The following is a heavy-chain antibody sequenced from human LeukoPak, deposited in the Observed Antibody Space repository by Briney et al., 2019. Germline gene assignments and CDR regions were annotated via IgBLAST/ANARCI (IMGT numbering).Heavy chain of an antibody. V-gene: IGHV3-30*02. CDR2: IRYDGSNK. Sequence: PGGSLRLSCAASGFTFSSYGMHWVRQAPGKGLEWVAFIRYDGSNKYYADSVKGRFTISRDNSKNTLYLQMNSLRAEDTVVYYCAKEDSIAEDFDYWGQGTLVTVSS. J-gene: IGHJ4*02. CDR3: AKEDSIAEDFDY. CDR1: GFTFSSYG.